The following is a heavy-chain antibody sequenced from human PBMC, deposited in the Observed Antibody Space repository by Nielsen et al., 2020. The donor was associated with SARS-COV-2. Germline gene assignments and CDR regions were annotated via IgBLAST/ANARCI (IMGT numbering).Heavy chain of an antibody. D-gene: IGHD7-27*01. V-gene: IGHV3-23*03. CDR2: IYSGGSRM. J-gene: IGHJ4*02. CDR3: ARGSNWGGDY. CDR1: GFTFSSYA. Sequence: GESLKISCAASGFTFSSYAMSWVRQAPGKGLEWVSVIYSGGSRMYYADSVKGRFTISRDDAKSTLYLQMDSLRAEDTAKYYCARGSNWGGDYWGQGTLVTVSS.